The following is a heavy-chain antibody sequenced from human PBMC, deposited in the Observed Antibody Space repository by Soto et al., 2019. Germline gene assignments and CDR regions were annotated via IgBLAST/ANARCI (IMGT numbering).Heavy chain of an antibody. CDR3: ARGVYRVATIGSTEFDY. CDR1: GYTFTSYY. D-gene: IGHD5-12*01. V-gene: IGHV1-46*01. CDR2: INPSGGST. J-gene: IGHJ4*02. Sequence: QVQLVQSGAEVKKPGASVKVSCKASGYTFTSYYMHWVRQAPGQGLEWMGIINPSGGSTSYAQKFQGGVTMTRDTSTRTVYMELSSLRSEDTAVYYCARGVYRVATIGSTEFDYWGQGTLVTVSS.